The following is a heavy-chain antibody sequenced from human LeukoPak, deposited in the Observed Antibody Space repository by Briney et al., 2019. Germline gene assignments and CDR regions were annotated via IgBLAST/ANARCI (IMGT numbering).Heavy chain of an antibody. Sequence: ASVKVSCKASGYTFTSYYMHWVRQAPGQGLEWMGIINPSSGSTSYAQKFQGRVTMTRDTSTSTVYMELSSLRSEDTAVYYCARDPGDGFDAFDIWGQGTMVTVSS. CDR1: GYTFTSYY. CDR3: ARDPGDGFDAFDI. D-gene: IGHD5-24*01. J-gene: IGHJ3*02. V-gene: IGHV1-46*01. CDR2: INPSSGST.